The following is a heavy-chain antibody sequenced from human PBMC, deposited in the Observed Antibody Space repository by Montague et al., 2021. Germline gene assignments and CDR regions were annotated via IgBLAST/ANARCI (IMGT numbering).Heavy chain of an antibody. Sequence: SLSLSCAASGFIFSNYVMNWVRQAPGKGLEWVSGINGNSINIDYADSVKGRFTISRDNAKNSLYLQMNSLRAEDTAFYYCVKDTRDYYPDFWGQGILVTVSS. D-gene: IGHD3-3*01. J-gene: IGHJ4*02. CDR1: GFIFSNYV. CDR3: VKDTRDYYPDF. V-gene: IGHV3-9*01. CDR2: INGNSINI.